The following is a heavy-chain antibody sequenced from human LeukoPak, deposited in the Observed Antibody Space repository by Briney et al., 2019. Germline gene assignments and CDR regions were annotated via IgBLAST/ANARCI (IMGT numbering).Heavy chain of an antibody. CDR1: GFTFSDYY. CDR3: ARGSPYSSGWYGDFDY. J-gene: IGHJ4*02. CDR2: ISSSGSTI. Sequence: GGSLRLSCAASGFTFSDYYMSWIREAPGKGLEWVSYISSSGSTIYYADSVKGRFTISRDNAKNSLYLQMNSLRAEDTALYYCARGSPYSSGWYGDFDYWGQGTLVTVSS. V-gene: IGHV3-11*04. D-gene: IGHD6-19*01.